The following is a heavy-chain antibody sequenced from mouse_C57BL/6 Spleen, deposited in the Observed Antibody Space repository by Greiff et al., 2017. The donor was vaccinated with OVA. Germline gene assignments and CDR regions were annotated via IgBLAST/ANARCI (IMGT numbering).Heavy chain of an antibody. CDR2: INYDGSST. CDR3: ARVYGRRAMDY. D-gene: IGHD1-1*01. Sequence: EVKLVESEGGLVQPGSSMKLSCTASGFTFSDYYMAWVRQVPEKGLEWVANINYDGSSTYYLDSLKSRFIISRDNAKNILYLQMSSLKSEDTATYYCARVYGRRAMDYWGQGTSVTVSS. J-gene: IGHJ4*01. V-gene: IGHV5-16*01. CDR1: GFTFSDYY.